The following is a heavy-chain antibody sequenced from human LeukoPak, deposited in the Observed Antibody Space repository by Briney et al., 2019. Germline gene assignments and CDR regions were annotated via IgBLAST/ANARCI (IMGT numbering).Heavy chain of an antibody. V-gene: IGHV4-39*01. J-gene: IGHJ2*01. Sequence: SETLSLTCTVSGDSISSITYYWVWIRQPPGKGLEWSCIMCYREITCYNRARKSQVTISLDTSKTQFSLKLSSVTGAGTAVYYYARHGLSYWYFDLWGRGTLVTVSS. D-gene: IGHD3/OR15-3a*01. CDR1: GDSISSITYY. CDR2: MCYREIT. CDR3: ARHGLSYWYFDL.